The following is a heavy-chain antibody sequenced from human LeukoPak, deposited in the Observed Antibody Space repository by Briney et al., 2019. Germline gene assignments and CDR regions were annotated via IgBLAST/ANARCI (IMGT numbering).Heavy chain of an antibody. Sequence: ASVKVSCKASGYTFTGYYMHWVRQPPGQGLEWMGCINPNSGGTNYAQKFQGRVTMTRDTSISTAYMELSRLRSDDTAVYYCARDLADIVVVVAASRGYYYYGMDVWGQGTTVTVSS. J-gene: IGHJ6*02. V-gene: IGHV1-2*02. CDR2: INPNSGGT. D-gene: IGHD2-15*01. CDR3: ARDLADIVVVVAASRGYYYYGMDV. CDR1: GYTFTGYY.